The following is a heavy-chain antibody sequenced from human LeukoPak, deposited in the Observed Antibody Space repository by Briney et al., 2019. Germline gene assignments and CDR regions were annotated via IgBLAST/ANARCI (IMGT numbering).Heavy chain of an antibody. D-gene: IGHD2-8*01. J-gene: IGHJ4*02. Sequence: APVKVSCKTSGYTFINYNINWVRQATGQGLEWLGWVNPRNGNAGYLQKFQGRLTIARGTSKDTVYMDLDSLTSEDTAVYYCARGVPIGYCSYGVCYPPYYFDYWGQGTLVTASS. CDR2: VNPRNGNA. V-gene: IGHV1-8*02. CDR3: ARGVPIGYCSYGVCYPPYYFDY. CDR1: GYTFINYN.